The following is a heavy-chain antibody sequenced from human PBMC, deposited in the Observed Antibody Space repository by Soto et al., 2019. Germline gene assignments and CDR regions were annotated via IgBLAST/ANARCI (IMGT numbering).Heavy chain of an antibody. D-gene: IGHD6-6*01. CDR1: GFSLSNARMG. V-gene: IGHV2-26*01. CDR3: ARILGVAARRGWFDP. J-gene: IGHJ5*02. CDR2: IFSNDEK. Sequence: QVTLKESGPVLVKPTETLTLTCTVSGFSLSNARMGVSWIRQPPGKALEWLAHIFSNDEKSYSTSLKSRLTISKDTSKSQVVLTMTNMDPVDTAAYYCARILGVAARRGWFDPWGQGTLVTVSS.